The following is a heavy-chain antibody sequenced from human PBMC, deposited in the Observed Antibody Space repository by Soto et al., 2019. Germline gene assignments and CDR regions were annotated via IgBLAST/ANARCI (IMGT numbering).Heavy chain of an antibody. D-gene: IGHD3-10*01. V-gene: IGHV3-9*01. Sequence: EVQLVESGGDLVQPGRSLRLSCAASGIAVDDYAMHWVRLAPGKGLEWVSGISWNGVGRGYAAAVQGRFIISRDTAKNSLYITMKSLRVEDTALYVCANAYTRASGNIYYYFYLYVWGKGAPGTVS. CDR3: ANAYTRASGNIYYYFYLYV. CDR1: GIAVDDYA. J-gene: IGHJ6*03. CDR2: ISWNGVGR.